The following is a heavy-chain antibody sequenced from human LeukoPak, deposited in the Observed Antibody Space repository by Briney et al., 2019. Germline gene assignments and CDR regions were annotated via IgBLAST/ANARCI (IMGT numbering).Heavy chain of an antibody. CDR3: VRDLILVWTPGDDFDF. V-gene: IGHV3-74*01. D-gene: IGHD3-16*01. Sequence: GGSLRLSCAASGFAFSAYWMHWVRQAPGKGLEWVSRINEDATTITHADSVKGRFIISRDNSKKSLYLQMNNLRAEDTAVYYCVRDLILVWTPGDDFDFWGQGILVIVSS. CDR1: GFAFSAYW. CDR2: INEDATTI. J-gene: IGHJ4*02.